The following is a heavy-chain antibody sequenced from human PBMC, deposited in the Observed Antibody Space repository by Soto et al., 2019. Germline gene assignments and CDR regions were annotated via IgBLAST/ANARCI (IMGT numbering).Heavy chain of an antibody. V-gene: IGHV4-34*01. CDR1: GGSFSGYY. Sequence: SETLSLTCAVYGGSFSGYYWSWIRQPPGKGLEWIGEINHSGSTNYNPSLKSRVTISVDTSKNQFSLKLSSVTAADTAVYYCARDRVYYYGSGSYWYYYYGMDVWGQGTTVTVSS. J-gene: IGHJ6*02. CDR2: INHSGST. D-gene: IGHD3-10*01. CDR3: ARDRVYYYGSGSYWYYYYGMDV.